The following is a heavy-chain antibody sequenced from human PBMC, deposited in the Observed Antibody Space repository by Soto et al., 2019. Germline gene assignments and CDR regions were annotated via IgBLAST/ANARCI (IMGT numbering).Heavy chain of an antibody. CDR3: ARDRDRAFDY. J-gene: IGHJ4*02. CDR2: INTAFATT. CDR1: GYTFTDHA. Sequence: QVQVVQSGAEEKKPGASVKLSCKGSGYTFTDHAMHWVRQAPGQRPEWMGWINTAFATTKYSHKLEGRVTITRDTAASTVYMELSSLRSEDTAIYYCARDRDRAFDYWGQGALVTVSS. V-gene: IGHV1-3*05.